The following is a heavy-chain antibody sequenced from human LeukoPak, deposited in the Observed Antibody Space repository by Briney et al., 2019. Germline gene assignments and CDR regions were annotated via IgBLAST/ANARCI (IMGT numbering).Heavy chain of an antibody. D-gene: IGHD5-12*01. Sequence: GGSLRLSCAASGLILRNAWMTWVRQVPGKGLEWVGRIKSKGHGGAIDYAAPVIGRFKISRDDSTDTVYLQMNSLKTEDTALYYCTTLSGLSEDYTDSWGQGVLVTVSS. V-gene: IGHV3-15*01. CDR1: GLILRNAW. CDR3: TTLSGLSEDYTDS. CDR2: IKSKGHGGAI. J-gene: IGHJ4*02.